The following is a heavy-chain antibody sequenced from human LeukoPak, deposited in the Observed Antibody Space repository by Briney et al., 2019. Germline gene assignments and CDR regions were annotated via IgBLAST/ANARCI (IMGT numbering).Heavy chain of an antibody. V-gene: IGHV4-34*01. CDR1: GGSFSGYY. Sequence: PSESLSLTCAVYGGSFSGYYWSWIRQPPGKGLEWIGEINHSGSTNYNPSLKSRVTISVDTSKNQFSLKLSSVTAADTAVYYCASGAYDSSGYYYPSFDYWGQGTLVTVSS. CDR3: ASGAYDSSGYYYPSFDY. CDR2: INHSGST. J-gene: IGHJ4*02. D-gene: IGHD3-22*01.